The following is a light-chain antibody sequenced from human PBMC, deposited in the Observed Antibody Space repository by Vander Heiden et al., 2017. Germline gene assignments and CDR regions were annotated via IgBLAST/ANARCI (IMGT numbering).Light chain of an antibody. CDR2: KAS. Sequence: DIQMTQSPSTLSASVGDRVTIACRASQSISSWLAWYQQKSGKVPKLLIYKASSLESGVPSRFSGSGSGTESTLTISSLQPDDFATYYCQQENSSPRTFGQGTKVEIK. CDR1: QSISSW. J-gene: IGKJ1*01. V-gene: IGKV1-5*03. CDR3: QQENSSPRT.